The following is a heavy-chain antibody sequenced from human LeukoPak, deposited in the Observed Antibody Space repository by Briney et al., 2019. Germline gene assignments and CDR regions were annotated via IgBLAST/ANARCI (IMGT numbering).Heavy chain of an antibody. CDR2: ISYDGSNK. V-gene: IGHV3-30*18. D-gene: IGHD6-6*01. CDR3: AKQYRRRIADYYFDY. CDR1: GFTFSSYG. Sequence: GRSLRLSCAASGFTFSSYGMHWVRQAPGKGLEWVAVISYDGSNKYYADSAKGRFTISRDNSKNTLYLQMNSLRAEDTAVYYCAKQYRRRIADYYFDYWGQGTLVTVSS. J-gene: IGHJ4*02.